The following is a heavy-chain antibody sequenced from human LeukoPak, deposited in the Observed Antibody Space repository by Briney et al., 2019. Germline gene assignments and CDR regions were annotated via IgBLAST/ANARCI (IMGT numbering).Heavy chain of an antibody. Sequence: GGSLRLSCAASGFTVNSNYMSWVRQAPGKGLEWVSVIYRAGSTYYADSVKGRFTISRDNSKNTLYLQMNSLRAEDTAVYYCAGGSEGHYYDSCTSIWGQGTMVTVSS. CDR2: IYRAGST. V-gene: IGHV3-53*01. J-gene: IGHJ3*02. D-gene: IGHD3-22*01. CDR1: GFTVNSNY. CDR3: AGGSEGHYYDSCTSI.